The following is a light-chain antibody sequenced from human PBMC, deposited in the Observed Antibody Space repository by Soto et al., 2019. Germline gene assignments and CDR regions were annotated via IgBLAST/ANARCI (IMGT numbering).Light chain of an antibody. V-gene: IGKV3D-15*01. Sequence: IVLTQSPATLSVSPGESVTLSCRASENVGTDLAWYQQRPGQPPRLLIYGSSTRATGISATFSGSGSRTEFTLTISSLQSEDSAVYYCQQYNNWGLSFGGGTKVDIK. J-gene: IGKJ4*01. CDR1: ENVGTD. CDR2: GSS. CDR3: QQYNNWGLS.